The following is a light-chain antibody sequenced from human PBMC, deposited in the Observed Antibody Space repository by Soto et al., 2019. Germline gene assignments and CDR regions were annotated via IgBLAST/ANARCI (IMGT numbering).Light chain of an antibody. V-gene: IGKV3-15*01. CDR3: QQTKDWPAT. J-gene: IGKJ1*01. CDR1: QSVNRY. CDR2: DAS. Sequence: DIVMTQSPATLSVSPGERATLSCRASQSVNRYLAWYQQKPGQAPRLLMYDASTRAAGIAVRFSGSGSGTEFTLSISSLQSEDFGVYYCQQTKDWPATFGQGTKVDIK.